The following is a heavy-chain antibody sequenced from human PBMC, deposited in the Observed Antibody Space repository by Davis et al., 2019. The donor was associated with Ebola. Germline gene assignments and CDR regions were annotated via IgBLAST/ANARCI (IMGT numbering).Heavy chain of an antibody. V-gene: IGHV3-48*03. J-gene: IGHJ4*02. CDR3: ARDYDFWSGYFDY. CDR2: ISSSGSTI. D-gene: IGHD3-3*01. CDR1: GFTFSSYA. Sequence: GESLKISCAASGFTFSSYAMSWVRQAPGKGLEWVSYISSSGSTIYYADSVKGRFTISRDNAKNSLYLQMNSLRAEDTAVYYCARDYDFWSGYFDYWGQGTLVTVSS.